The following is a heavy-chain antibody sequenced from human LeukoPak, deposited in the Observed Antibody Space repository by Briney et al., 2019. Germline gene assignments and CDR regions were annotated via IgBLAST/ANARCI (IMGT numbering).Heavy chain of an antibody. CDR2: ISSSSSYL. V-gene: IGHV3-21*01. CDR1: GFTFSSYS. J-gene: IGHJ6*03. CDR3: ARCDSSGYYFYYYYYMDV. D-gene: IGHD3-22*01. Sequence: PGRSLRLSCAASGFTFSSYSMNWVRHAPGKGLEWGSSISSSSSYLYYADSVKGRFTISRDNAKNSLYLQMNSLRAEDTAVYYCARCDSSGYYFYYYYYMDVWGKGTTVTVSS.